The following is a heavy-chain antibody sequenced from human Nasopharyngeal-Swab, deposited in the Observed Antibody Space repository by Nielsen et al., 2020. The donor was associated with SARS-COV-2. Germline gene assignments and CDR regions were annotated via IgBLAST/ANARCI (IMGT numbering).Heavy chain of an antibody. CDR1: GFTFSNYW. D-gene: IGHD4-17*01. J-gene: IGHJ4*02. CDR3: ARDAPAHYGAFY. V-gene: IGHV3-74*01. Sequence: GESLKISCAASGFTFSNYWMHWVRQAPGKGLVWVSRINRDGSSTRYADSVKGRFISSRDNAKNTLYLQMDSLRGEDTAVYYCARDAPAHYGAFYWGRGTLVTVSS. CDR2: INRDGSST.